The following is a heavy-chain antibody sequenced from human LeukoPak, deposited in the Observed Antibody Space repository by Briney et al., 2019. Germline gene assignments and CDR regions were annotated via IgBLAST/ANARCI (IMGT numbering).Heavy chain of an antibody. CDR1: GFTFSSYE. D-gene: IGHD3-10*01. CDR2: MKQDGSEK. CDR3: ARPGGYGVQPLDF. V-gene: IGHV3-7*01. Sequence: GGSLRLSCAASGFTFSSYEMSWVRQAPGKGLEWVADMKQDGSEKYYVDSVKGRFTISRDNAKNSLYLQMNSLRAEDTAVYYCARPGGYGVQPLDFWGQGTLVTVSS. J-gene: IGHJ4*02.